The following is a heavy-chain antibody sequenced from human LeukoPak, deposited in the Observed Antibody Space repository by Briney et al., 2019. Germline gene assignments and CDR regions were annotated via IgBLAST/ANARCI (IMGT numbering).Heavy chain of an antibody. V-gene: IGHV3-7*05. CDR3: ARDVGYDSSGSYPYYFDY. D-gene: IGHD3-22*01. J-gene: IGHJ4*02. Sequence: GSLRLSSSASRFTFISYWITWVRHAPRKGRVWVANIIQEGGEKHYVDSVQGRFAISRDNAKNSLYLQMNSLRAEDTAVYYCARDVGYDSSGSYPYYFDYWGLGTLVTVSS. CDR1: RFTFISYW. CDR2: IIQEGGEK.